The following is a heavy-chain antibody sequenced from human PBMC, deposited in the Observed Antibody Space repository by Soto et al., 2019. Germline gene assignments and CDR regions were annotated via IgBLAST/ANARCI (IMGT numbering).Heavy chain of an antibody. J-gene: IGHJ5*02. V-gene: IGHV4-31*03. CDR2: IYYSGST. CDR1: GGSISSGGYY. D-gene: IGHD6-13*01. CDR3: ARAYRFLYSGSWYSVWFDP. Sequence: SETLSLTCTVSGGSISSGGYYWSWIRQHPGKGLEWIGYIYYSGSTYYNPSLKSRVTISVDTSKNQFSLKLSSVTAADTAVYYCARAYRFLYSGSWYSVWFDPCGQGTLVTVAS.